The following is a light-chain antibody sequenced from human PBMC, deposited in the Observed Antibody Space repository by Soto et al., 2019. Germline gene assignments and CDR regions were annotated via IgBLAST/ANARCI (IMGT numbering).Light chain of an antibody. J-gene: IGKJ1*01. Sequence: EIVLTQSPGTLSLSPGERATFSCRASQSVSSSYIAWYQQTRGQAPRRLIYGASSRATGPPDRFSGSGSATDFPPTISRLEPEDFALYYRQQYHTSPLTFGQGTKVDIK. CDR2: GAS. CDR3: QQYHTSPLT. CDR1: QSVSSSY. V-gene: IGKV3-20*01.